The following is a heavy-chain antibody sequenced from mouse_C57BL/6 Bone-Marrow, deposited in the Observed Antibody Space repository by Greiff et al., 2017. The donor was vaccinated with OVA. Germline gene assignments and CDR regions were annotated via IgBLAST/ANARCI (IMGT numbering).Heavy chain of an antibody. CDR2: ISNGGGST. D-gene: IGHD1-1*01. J-gene: IGHJ4*01. Sequence: EVKVVESGGGLVQPGGSLKLSCAASGFTFSDYYMYWVRQTPEKRLEWVAYISNGGGSTYYPDTVKGRFTISRDNAKNTLYLQMSRLKSEDTAMYYCARSYYGSSLYAMDYWGQGTSVTVSS. V-gene: IGHV5-12*01. CDR3: ARSYYGSSLYAMDY. CDR1: GFTFSDYY.